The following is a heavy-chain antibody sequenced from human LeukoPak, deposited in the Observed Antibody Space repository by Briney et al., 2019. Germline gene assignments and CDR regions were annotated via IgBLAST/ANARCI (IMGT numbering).Heavy chain of an antibody. CDR1: GFTFSSYW. CDR3: ARDGIDGFIDF. Sequence: GGSLRLSCAASGFTFSSYWLSWVRQAPGKGLEWVANIDKYGSKKYYVGSVKGRFTISRDNAKNSLYLQMNSLRVEDTAVYYCARDGIDGFIDFWGQGTLVTVSS. V-gene: IGHV3-7*01. CDR2: IDKYGSKK. D-gene: IGHD5-24*01. J-gene: IGHJ4*02.